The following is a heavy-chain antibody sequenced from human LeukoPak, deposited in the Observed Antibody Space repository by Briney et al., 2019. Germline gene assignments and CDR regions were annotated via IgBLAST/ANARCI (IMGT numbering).Heavy chain of an antibody. CDR1: GFTFSHYG. J-gene: IGHJ6*03. Sequence: GGSLRLSCATSGFTFSHYGMHWVRQAPGRGLDWVAHIRYDESDKYYADSVKGRFTISRDISKNTVYLQMNSLRVEDTAVYYCAKGDILTGYTRRYYYYYMDVWGKGTTVTVSS. V-gene: IGHV3-30*02. CDR2: IRYDESDK. D-gene: IGHD3-9*01. CDR3: AKGDILTGYTRRYYYYYMDV.